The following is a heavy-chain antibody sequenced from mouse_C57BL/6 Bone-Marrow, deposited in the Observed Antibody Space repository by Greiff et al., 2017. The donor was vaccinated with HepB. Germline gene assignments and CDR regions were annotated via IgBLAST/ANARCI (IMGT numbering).Heavy chain of an antibody. J-gene: IGHJ4*01. CDR3: ARQWSPYAMDY. CDR2: ISSGGSYT. Sequence: EVQLVESGGDLVKPGGSLKLSCAASGFTFSSYGMSWVRQTPDKRLEWVATISSGGSYTYYPDSVKGRFTISRDNAKNTLYLQMSSLKSEDTAMYYCARQWSPYAMDYWGQGTSVTVSS. V-gene: IGHV5-6*01. CDR1: GFTFSSYG.